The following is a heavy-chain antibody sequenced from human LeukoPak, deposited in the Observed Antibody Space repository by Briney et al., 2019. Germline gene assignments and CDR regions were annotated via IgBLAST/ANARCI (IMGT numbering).Heavy chain of an antibody. V-gene: IGHV3-30*04. CDR2: ISYDGSNK. CDR1: GFTFSSYA. CDR3: ARDLIPYSSGWFQDLDY. J-gene: IGHJ4*02. D-gene: IGHD6-19*01. Sequence: GGSLRLSCAASGFTFSSYAMHWVRQAPGKGLEWVAVISYDGSNKYYADSVKGRFTISRDNSKNTLYLQMNSQRAEDTAVYYCARDLIPYSSGWFQDLDYWGQGTLVTVSS.